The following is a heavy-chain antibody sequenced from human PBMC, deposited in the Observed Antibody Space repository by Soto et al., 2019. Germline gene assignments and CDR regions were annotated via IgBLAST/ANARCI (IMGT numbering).Heavy chain of an antibody. CDR2: ITDTGGDA. V-gene: IGHV3-23*01. Sequence: PRGSLIVSSVSSRLTFGIRAMSWVGQAPGEGLQWVSTITDTGGDAKYADSVRGRFVISRDNSKKTLYLQMTSLTAEDSAMYFCARGSTDSYQGSRIFDFWGRGTLVTVSS. CDR3: ARGSTDSYQGSRIFDF. D-gene: IGHD3-10*01. J-gene: IGHJ4*02. CDR1: RLTFGIRA.